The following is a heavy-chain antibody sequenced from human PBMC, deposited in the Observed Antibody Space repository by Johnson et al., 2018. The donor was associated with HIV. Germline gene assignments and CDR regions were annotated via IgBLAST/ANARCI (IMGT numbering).Heavy chain of an antibody. CDR1: GFTFSSYD. CDR3: ARAGVGAGAFDI. D-gene: IGHD1-26*01. V-gene: IGHV3-13*01. CDR2: IGTAGDT. J-gene: IGHJ3*02. Sequence: VQVVESGGGLVQPGGSLRLSCAASGFTFSSYDMHWVRQATGKGLEWVSAIGTAGDTYYPGSVNGRFTISRENAKNSLYLQMNSLRAGDTAVYYCARAGVGAGAFDIWGQGTMVTVSS.